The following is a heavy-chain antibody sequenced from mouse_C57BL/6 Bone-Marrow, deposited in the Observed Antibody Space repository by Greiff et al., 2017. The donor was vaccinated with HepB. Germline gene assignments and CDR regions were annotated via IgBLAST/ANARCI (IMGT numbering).Heavy chain of an antibody. Sequence: QVQLQQPGAELVKPGASVKMSCKASGYTFTSYWITWVKQRPGQGLEWIGDIYPGSGSTNYNEKFKSKATLTVDTSSSTAYMQLSSLTSEDSAVYYCARRPQVWSAWFAYWGQGTLVTVSA. CDR2: IYPGSGST. J-gene: IGHJ3*01. CDR3: ARRPQVWSAWFAY. CDR1: GYTFTSYW. V-gene: IGHV1-55*01. D-gene: IGHD6-2*01.